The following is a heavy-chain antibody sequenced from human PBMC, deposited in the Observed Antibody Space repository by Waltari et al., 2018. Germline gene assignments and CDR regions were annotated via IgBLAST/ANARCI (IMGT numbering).Heavy chain of an antibody. J-gene: IGHJ4*02. CDR3: ARERRIITMGELQPSDY. V-gene: IGHV1-3*01. CDR1: GYTFTSYA. CDR2: INAGNGNT. D-gene: IGHD3-10*01. Sequence: QVQLVQSGAEVKKPGASVKVSCKASGYTFTSYAMHRVRQAPGQRLEWKGWINAGNGNTKYSQKFQGRVTITRDTSASTAYMELSSLRSEDTAVYYCARERRIITMGELQPSDYWGQGTLVTVSS.